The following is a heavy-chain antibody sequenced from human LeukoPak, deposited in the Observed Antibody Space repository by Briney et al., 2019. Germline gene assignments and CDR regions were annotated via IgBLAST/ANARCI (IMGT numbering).Heavy chain of an antibody. CDR3: ARGGRDAFDI. CDR1: GGSFSGYY. D-gene: IGHD1-26*01. V-gene: IGHV4-34*01. J-gene: IGHJ3*02. Sequence: SETLSLTCAVYGGSFSGYYWSWIRQPPGKGLEWIGEINHSGSTNYNLSLKSRVTISVDTSKNQFSLKLSSVTAADTAVYYCARGGRDAFDIWGQGTMVTVSS. CDR2: INHSGST.